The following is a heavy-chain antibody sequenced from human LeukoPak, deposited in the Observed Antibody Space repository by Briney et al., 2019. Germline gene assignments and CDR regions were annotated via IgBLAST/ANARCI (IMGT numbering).Heavy chain of an antibody. J-gene: IGHJ3*02. CDR1: GFTSSSYW. Sequence: GGSLRLSCAASGFTSSSYWMSWVRQAPGKGLEWVANIKQDGSEKYYVDSAKGRFTISRDNAKNSLYLQMNSLRAEDTAVYYCARGGRTAFDIWGQGTMVTVSS. V-gene: IGHV3-7*01. CDR2: IKQDGSEK. CDR3: ARGGRTAFDI. D-gene: IGHD3-16*01.